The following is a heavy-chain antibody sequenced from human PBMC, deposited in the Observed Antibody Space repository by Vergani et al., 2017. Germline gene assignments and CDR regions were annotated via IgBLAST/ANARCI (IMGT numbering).Heavy chain of an antibody. D-gene: IGHD3-10*01. Sequence: QVQLVQSGAEVKKPGASVKVSCKVSGYTLTELSMHWVRQAPGKGLEWMGGFDPEDGETIYAQKFQGRVTMTEETSTDTAYMELSSLRSEDTAVYYCAGGYYYGSGSYFDYWGQGTLVTVSS. J-gene: IGHJ4*02. CDR2: FDPEDGET. CDR1: GYTLTELS. CDR3: AGGYYYGSGSYFDY. V-gene: IGHV1-24*01.